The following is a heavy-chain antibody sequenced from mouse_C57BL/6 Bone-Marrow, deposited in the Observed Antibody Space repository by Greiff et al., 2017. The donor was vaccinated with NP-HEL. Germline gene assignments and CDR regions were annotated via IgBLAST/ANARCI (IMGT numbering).Heavy chain of an antibody. CDR3: ARSPRYYGSSYWYFDV. CDR2: IDPNSGGT. J-gene: IGHJ1*03. CDR1: GYTFTSYW. V-gene: IGHV1-72*01. D-gene: IGHD1-1*01. Sequence: QVQLQQPGAELVKPGASVKLSCKASGYTFTSYWMHWVKQRPGRGLEWIGRIDPNSGGTKYNEKFKSKAKLTVDKPSRTAYMQLSSLTSEDSAVYYCARSPRYYGSSYWYFDVWGTGTTVTVSS.